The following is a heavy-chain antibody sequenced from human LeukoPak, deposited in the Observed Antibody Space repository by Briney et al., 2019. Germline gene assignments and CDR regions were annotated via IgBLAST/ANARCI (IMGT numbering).Heavy chain of an antibody. V-gene: IGHV4-59*01. CDR1: GFTFSSFA. Sequence: GSLRLSCAASGFTFSSFAMNWVRQAPGKGLEWIGYIYYSGSTNYNPSLKSRVTISVDTSKNQFSLKLSSVTAADTAVYYCARDSGTLFDYWGQGTLVTVSS. CDR2: IYYSGST. CDR3: ARDSGTLFDY. J-gene: IGHJ4*02. D-gene: IGHD1-1*01.